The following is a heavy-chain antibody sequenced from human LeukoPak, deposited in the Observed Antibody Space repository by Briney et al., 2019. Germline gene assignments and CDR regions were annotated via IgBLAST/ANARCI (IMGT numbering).Heavy chain of an antibody. J-gene: IGHJ5*02. CDR3: ASLYYYDSSGYPAAYNWFDP. V-gene: IGHV4-38-2*01. D-gene: IGHD3-22*01. CDR1: GYSISSGYY. CDR2: IYHSGST. Sequence: PSETLSLTCAVSGYSISSGYYWGWIRQPPGKGLEWIGSIYHSGSTYYNPSLKSRVTISVDTSKNQFSLKLSSVTAADTAVYYCASLYYYDSSGYPAAYNWFDPWGQGTLVTVSS.